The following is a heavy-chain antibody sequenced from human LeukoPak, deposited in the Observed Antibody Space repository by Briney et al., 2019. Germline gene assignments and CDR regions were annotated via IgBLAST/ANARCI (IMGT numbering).Heavy chain of an antibody. Sequence: PSETLSLTCAVYGGSFSGYYWSWIRQPPGKGLEWIGEINHSGSTNYNPSLKSRVTISVDTSKNQFSLKLSSVTAADMAVYYCARGRLNDFWSGPYFDYWGQGTLVTVSS. D-gene: IGHD3-3*01. CDR2: INHSGST. CDR1: GGSFSGYY. J-gene: IGHJ4*02. CDR3: ARGRLNDFWSGPYFDY. V-gene: IGHV4-34*01.